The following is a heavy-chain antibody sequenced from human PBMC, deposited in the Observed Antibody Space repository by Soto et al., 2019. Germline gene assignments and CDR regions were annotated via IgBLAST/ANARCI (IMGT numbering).Heavy chain of an antibody. Sequence: GGSLRLSCIVSGFTITNHAMYWVRQAPGKSLEWVSAIGQSGTDTYYTDSVKGRFIISRDISKNTVSLQMNSLRAEDTAVYHCVKSSLTYYFESWGQGTLVTVSS. CDR1: GFTITNHA. V-gene: IGHV3-23*01. D-gene: IGHD2-21*02. J-gene: IGHJ4*02. CDR3: VKSSLTYYFES. CDR2: IGQSGTDT.